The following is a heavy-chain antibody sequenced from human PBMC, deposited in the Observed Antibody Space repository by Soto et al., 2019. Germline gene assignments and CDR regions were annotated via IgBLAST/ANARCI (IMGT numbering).Heavy chain of an antibody. J-gene: IGHJ3*02. CDR3: AGLGGGGSSAACDI. V-gene: IGHV1-69*06. D-gene: IGHD2-15*01. Sequence: QVQLVQSGAEVKKPGSSVKVSCKASGGTFSSYAISWVRQAPGQGLEWMGGIIPIFGTANYAQKFQGRVTITEDKSTSTAYMELSSLRSEDTAVYYGAGLGGGGSSAACDIWGQGTMVTVSS. CDR1: GGTFSSYA. CDR2: IIPIFGTA.